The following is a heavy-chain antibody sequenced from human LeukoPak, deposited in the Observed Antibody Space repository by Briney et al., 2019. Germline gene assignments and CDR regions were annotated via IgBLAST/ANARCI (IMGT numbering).Heavy chain of an antibody. J-gene: IGHJ4*02. CDR3: ARPGYSSSWYFY. Sequence: SETLSLTCTVSGGSISSYYWSWIRQPPGKGLEWIGYIYYSGSTNYNPSLESRVTISVDTSKNQFSLKLSSVTAADTAVYYCARPGYSSSWYFYWGQGTLVTVSA. CDR2: IYYSGST. CDR1: GGSISSYY. D-gene: IGHD6-13*01. V-gene: IGHV4-59*12.